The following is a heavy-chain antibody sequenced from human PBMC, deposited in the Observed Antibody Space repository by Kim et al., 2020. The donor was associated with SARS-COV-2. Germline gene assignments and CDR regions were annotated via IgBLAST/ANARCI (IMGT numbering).Heavy chain of an antibody. CDR2: TYYRSKWYN. J-gene: IGHJ6*02. CDR3: ARDLTPTERRYYYYAMDV. CDR1: GDSVSSNSAA. Sequence: SQTLSLTCAISGDSVSSNSAAWNWIRQSPSRGLEWLGRTYYRSKWYNDYAVSVKSRITINPDTSKNQFSLQLNSVTAEDTAVYYCARDLTPTERRYYYYAMDVWGQGTTVTVSS. D-gene: IGHD1-26*01. V-gene: IGHV6-1*01.